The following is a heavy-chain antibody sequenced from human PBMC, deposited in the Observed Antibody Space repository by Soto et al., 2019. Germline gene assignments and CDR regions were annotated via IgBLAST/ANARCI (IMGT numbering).Heavy chain of an antibody. CDR2: ISPASTYI. CDR3: AADTGDIEVVPATT. D-gene: IGHD2-15*01. J-gene: IGHJ4*02. CDR1: GLNFEKCS. Sequence: KAGGSLRLSCAASGLNFEKCSMNWVRQPPGKGPEWLASISPASTYIRYADSVKGRFTISRDNARNSLSLQMMSLRADDTAMYYCAADTGDIEVVPATTWGQGTLVTSPQ. V-gene: IGHV3-21*04.